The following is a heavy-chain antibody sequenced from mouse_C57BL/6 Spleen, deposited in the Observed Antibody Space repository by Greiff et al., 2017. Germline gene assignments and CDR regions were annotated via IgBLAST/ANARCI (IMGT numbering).Heavy chain of an antibody. CDR1: GYAFSSSW. Sequence: QVQLKESGPELVKPGASVKISCKASGYAFSSSWMNWVKQRPGKGLEWIGRIYPGDGDTNYNGKFKGKATLTADKSSSTAYMQLSSLTSEDSAVYFCARGAGFDYWGQGTTLTVSS. J-gene: IGHJ2*01. CDR2: IYPGDGDT. D-gene: IGHD6-1*01. CDR3: ARGAGFDY. V-gene: IGHV1-82*01.